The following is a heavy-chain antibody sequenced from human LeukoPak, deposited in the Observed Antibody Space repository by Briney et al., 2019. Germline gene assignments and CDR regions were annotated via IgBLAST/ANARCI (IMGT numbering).Heavy chain of an antibody. Sequence: SETLSLTCAVYGGSFSGYYWSWIRQPPGKGLEWIGEINHSGSTNYNPSLKSRVTISVDTSKNQFSLKLSSVTAADTAVYYCARPQKYYYGSGSYYKGGFDYWGQGTLVTVSS. J-gene: IGHJ4*02. CDR2: INHSGST. CDR3: ARPQKYYYGSGSYYKGGFDY. V-gene: IGHV4-34*01. D-gene: IGHD3-10*01. CDR1: GGSFSGYY.